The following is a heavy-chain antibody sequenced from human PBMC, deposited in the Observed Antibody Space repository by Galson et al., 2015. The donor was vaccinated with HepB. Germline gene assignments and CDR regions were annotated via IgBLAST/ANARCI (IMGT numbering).Heavy chain of an antibody. D-gene: IGHD3-10*01. Sequence: SLRLSCAASGFTFSSYSTNWVRQAPGKGLEWVSYISSSSSTIYYAATVKGRFTISRDNAKNSLSMQMNSLRDEDTAVYYCARDREWGSGRYYPPDYYYYGMDVWGQGTTVTVSS. CDR1: GFTFSSYS. V-gene: IGHV3-48*02. CDR3: ARDREWGSGRYYPPDYYYYGMDV. CDR2: ISSSSSTI. J-gene: IGHJ6*02.